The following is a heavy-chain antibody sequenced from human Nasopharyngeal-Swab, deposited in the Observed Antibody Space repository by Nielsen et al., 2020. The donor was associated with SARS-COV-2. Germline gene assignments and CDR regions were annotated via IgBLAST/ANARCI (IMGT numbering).Heavy chain of an antibody. Sequence: GESLKISCAAFGFTFSSYAMSWVRQAPGKGLEWVSAISGSGGSTYYADSVKGRFTISRDNSKNTLYLQMNSLRAEDTAVYYCAKVISTYYYDSSGYYYVAPHDAFDIWGQGTMVTVSS. CDR2: ISGSGGST. CDR3: AKVISTYYYDSSGYYYVAPHDAFDI. J-gene: IGHJ3*02. D-gene: IGHD3-22*01. CDR1: GFTFSSYA. V-gene: IGHV3-23*01.